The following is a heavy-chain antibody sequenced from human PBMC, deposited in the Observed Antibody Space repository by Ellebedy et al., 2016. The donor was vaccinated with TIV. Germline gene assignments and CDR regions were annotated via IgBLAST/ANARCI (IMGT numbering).Heavy chain of an antibody. Sequence: GESLKISCAASGFTFSIYWMSWVRQAPGKGLEWVSYISSSSSYTNHADSVKGRFTISRDNAKNSLYLQMNSLRAEDTAVYYCARVDYSSGWGYYYYYGMDVWGQGTTVTVSS. CDR3: ARVDYSSGWGYYYYYGMDV. CDR1: GFTFSIYW. J-gene: IGHJ6*02. V-gene: IGHV3-11*06. CDR2: ISSSSSYT. D-gene: IGHD6-19*01.